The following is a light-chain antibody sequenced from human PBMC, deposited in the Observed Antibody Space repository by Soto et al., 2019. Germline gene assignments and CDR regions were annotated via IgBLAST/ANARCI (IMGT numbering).Light chain of an antibody. J-gene: IGLJ2*01. CDR2: LSSDGSH. V-gene: IGLV4-69*01. CDR1: SGHSSYA. CDR3: QTWDIGARVV. Sequence: QPVLTQSPSASASLGASVKLTCTLSSGHSSYAIAWHQQQPEKGPRYLMKLSSDGSHSKGDGIPDRFSGSSSGAERYLTIYSLQSEDEADYYCQTWDIGARVVFGGGTKLTVL.